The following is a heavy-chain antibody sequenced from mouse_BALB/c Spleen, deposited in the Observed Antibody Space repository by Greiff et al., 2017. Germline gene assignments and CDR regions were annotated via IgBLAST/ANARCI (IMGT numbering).Heavy chain of an antibody. D-gene: IGHD4-1*01. CDR3: ARWTGHY. CDR1: GFNIKDYY. CDR2: IDPENGNT. Sequence: EVKLMESGAELVKPGASVKLSCTASGFNIKDYYMHWVKQRPEQGLEWIGWIDPENGNTIYDPKFQGKASITADTSSNTAYLQLSSLTSEDAAVYYCARWTGHYWGQGTTLTVSS. J-gene: IGHJ2*01. V-gene: IGHV14-1*02.